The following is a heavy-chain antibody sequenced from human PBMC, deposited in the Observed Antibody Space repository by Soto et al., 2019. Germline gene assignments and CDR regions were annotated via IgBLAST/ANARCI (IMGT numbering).Heavy chain of an antibody. D-gene: IGHD3-22*01. Sequence: WGSLRLSCAASGFTFSSYGMHWVRQAPGKGLEWVAVISYDGSNKYYADSVKGRFTISRDNSKNTLYLQMNSLRAEDTAVYYCAKPQYYYDSILDYWGQGTLVTVSS. V-gene: IGHV3-30*18. CDR3: AKPQYYYDSILDY. J-gene: IGHJ4*02. CDR1: GFTFSSYG. CDR2: ISYDGSNK.